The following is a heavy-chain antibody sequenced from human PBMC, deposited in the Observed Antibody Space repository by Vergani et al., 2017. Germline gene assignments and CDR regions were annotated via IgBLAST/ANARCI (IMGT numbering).Heavy chain of an antibody. J-gene: IGHJ6*02. CDR2: IYSGGST. V-gene: IGHV3-66*02. CDR1: GFTVSSNY. Sequence: EVQLVESGGGLVQPGGSLRLSCAASGFTVSSNYMSWVRQAPGKGLEWVSVIYSGGSTYYADSVKGRFTISRDNSKNTLYLQMNSLRAEDTAVYYCARDCPHSGSSGMDVWGQGTTVTVSS. CDR3: ARDCPHSGSSGMDV. D-gene: IGHD1-26*01.